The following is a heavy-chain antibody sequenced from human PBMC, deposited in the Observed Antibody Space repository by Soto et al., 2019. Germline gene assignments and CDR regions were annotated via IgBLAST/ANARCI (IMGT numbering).Heavy chain of an antibody. CDR2: ISGSGGST. J-gene: IGHJ5*01. V-gene: IGHV3-23*01. Sequence: GGSLRLSCAASGFTFSSYAMSWVRQAPGKGLEWVSAISGSGGSTYYADSVKGRFTISRDNSKNTLYLQMNSLRAEDTAVYYCAKALGRDYGASGHDSWGQGTRVTVSS. CDR1: GFTFSSYA. CDR3: AKALGRDYGASGHDS. D-gene: IGHD4-17*01.